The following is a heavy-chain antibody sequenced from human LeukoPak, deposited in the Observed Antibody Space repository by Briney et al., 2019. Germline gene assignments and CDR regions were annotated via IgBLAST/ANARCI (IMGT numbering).Heavy chain of an antibody. CDR2: ISWNSGTI. Sequence: PGGSLRLSCAASGFTFDYYAMHWVRQRPGKGLEWVSGISWNSGTIGYADSVRGRFTISRDNAKNSLYLQMNSLRAEDMALYYCAKDRGQRNWNSPLFDYWGQGTLVTVSS. CDR3: AKDRGQRNWNSPLFDY. V-gene: IGHV3-9*03. D-gene: IGHD1-1*01. CDR1: GFTFDYYA. J-gene: IGHJ4*02.